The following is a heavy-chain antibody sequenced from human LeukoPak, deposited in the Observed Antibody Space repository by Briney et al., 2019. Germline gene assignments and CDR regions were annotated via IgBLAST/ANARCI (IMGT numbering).Heavy chain of an antibody. Sequence: SETLSLTCTVSGGSISSYYWSWIRQPPGKGLEWIGYIYYSGSTNYNPSLKSRVTISVDTSKNQFSLKLSSVTAADTAVYYCASRMATASGGFDYWGQGTLVTVSS. CDR1: GGSISSYY. J-gene: IGHJ4*02. V-gene: IGHV4-59*01. CDR3: ASRMATASGGFDY. CDR2: IYYSGST. D-gene: IGHD5-24*01.